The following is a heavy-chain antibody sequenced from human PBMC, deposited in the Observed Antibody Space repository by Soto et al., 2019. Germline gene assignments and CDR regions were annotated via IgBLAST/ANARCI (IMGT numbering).Heavy chain of an antibody. Sequence: GEYLKISCMGSGYRFTSYWIGWVRQMPGKGLEWMGIIYPGDSDTRYSPSFQGQVTISADKSISTAYLQWSCLKASVTAMYYCARHTVIFCGGSCHPVIFGGVVVWSKGTMVSFSS. CDR3: ARHTVIFCGGSCHPVIFGGVVV. V-gene: IGHV5-51*01. D-gene: IGHD2-15*01. CDR2: IYPGDSDT. J-gene: IGHJ6*04. CDR1: GYRFTSYW.